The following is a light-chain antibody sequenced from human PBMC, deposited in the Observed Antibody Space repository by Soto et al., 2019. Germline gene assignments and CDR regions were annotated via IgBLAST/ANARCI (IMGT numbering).Light chain of an antibody. CDR1: SSDVGGYNY. CDR3: ISYTNSTARLNV. Sequence: QSVLTQPASVSGSPGQSITISCTGTSSDVGGYNYVSWYQQYPGKAPKLMICDVSNRPSGVSNRFSGSKSGNTASLTISGLQAEQVAVYFSISYTNSTARLNVFGIGTKETGL. CDR2: DVS. V-gene: IGLV2-14*01. J-gene: IGLJ6*01.